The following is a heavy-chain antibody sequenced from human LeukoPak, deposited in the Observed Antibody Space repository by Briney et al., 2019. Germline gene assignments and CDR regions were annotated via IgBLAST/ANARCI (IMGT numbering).Heavy chain of an antibody. CDR2: IYYSGST. V-gene: IGHV4-59*01. CDR3: ARTTRGYYYDSSGYYDDAFDI. CDR1: GGSISSYY. J-gene: IGHJ3*02. D-gene: IGHD3-22*01. Sequence: SETLSLTCTVSGGSISSYYWSWIRQPPGKGLEWLGYIYYSGSTNYNPSLKSRVTISVDTSKNQFSLKLSSVTAADTAVYYCARTTRGYYYDSSGYYDDAFDIWGQGTMVTVSS.